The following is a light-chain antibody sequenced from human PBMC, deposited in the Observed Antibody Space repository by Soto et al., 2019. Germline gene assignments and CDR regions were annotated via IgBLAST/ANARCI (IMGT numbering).Light chain of an antibody. CDR2: GAS. J-gene: IGKJ5*01. CDR1: QSVSGRY. V-gene: IGKV3-20*01. Sequence: EIVLTQSPGTLSLSPVARATLSCRASQSVSGRYLAWYQQKPGQAPRLLIYGASSRATGIPDRFSGGGSGTDFTLTISRLEPGDFAVYFCQQYGGFPITFGQGTRLEIK. CDR3: QQYGGFPIT.